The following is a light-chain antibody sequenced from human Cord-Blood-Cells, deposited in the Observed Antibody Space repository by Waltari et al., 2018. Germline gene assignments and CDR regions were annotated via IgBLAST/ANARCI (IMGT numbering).Light chain of an antibody. Sequence: QSALTQPRSVSGSPGQSVTISCSGTSSAFGGYNYVSWYQQHPGKAPKLMIYDVSKRPSGVPDRFSGSKSGNTASLTISGLQAEDEADYYCCSYAGSYTYVFGTGTKVTVL. J-gene: IGLJ1*01. CDR2: DVS. CDR3: CSYAGSYTYV. CDR1: SSAFGGYNY. V-gene: IGLV2-11*01.